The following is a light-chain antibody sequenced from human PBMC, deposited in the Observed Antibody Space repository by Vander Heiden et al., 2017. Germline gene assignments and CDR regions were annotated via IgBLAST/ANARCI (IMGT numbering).Light chain of an antibody. J-gene: IGKJ2*01. V-gene: IGKV4-1*01. CDR3: QQYYNTPYT. Sequence: DIVMTQSPDSLAVSLGERATINCKSSQSVLYDSNSKNYLIWYQQKPGQPPKLLMYWASIRESGVPDRSSGSGSGTDFTLTITSLQAEDVAVYYCQQYYNTPYTFGQGTKLEIK. CDR2: WAS. CDR1: QSVLYDSNSKNY.